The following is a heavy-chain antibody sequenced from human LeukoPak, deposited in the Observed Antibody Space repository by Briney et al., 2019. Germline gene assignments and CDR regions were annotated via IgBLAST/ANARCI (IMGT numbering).Heavy chain of an antibody. CDR3: AKSNREDIVVVPAALRDYYFDY. Sequence: PGRSLRLSCAASGFTFSSYGMHWVRQAPGKGLEGVAVISYDGSNKYYADSVKGRFTISRDNSKNTLYLQMNSLRAEDTAVYYCAKSNREDIVVVPAALRDYYFDYWGQGTLVTVSS. D-gene: IGHD2-2*01. CDR2: ISYDGSNK. V-gene: IGHV3-30*18. CDR1: GFTFSSYG. J-gene: IGHJ4*02.